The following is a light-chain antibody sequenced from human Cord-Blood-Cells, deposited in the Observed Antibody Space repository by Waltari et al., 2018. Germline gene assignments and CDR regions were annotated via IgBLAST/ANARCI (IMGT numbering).Light chain of an antibody. CDR2: SNN. V-gene: IGLV1-44*01. CDR3: AAWDDSLNGV. Sequence: QSVLTQPPSASGTPGQRVTISCSGRSSNIGRNTVTWYQQLPGTAPKLLIYSNNQRPSGVPDRFSGSKSGTSASLAISGLQSEDEADYYCAAWDDSLNGVFGGGTKLTVL. CDR1: SSNIGRNT. J-gene: IGLJ3*02.